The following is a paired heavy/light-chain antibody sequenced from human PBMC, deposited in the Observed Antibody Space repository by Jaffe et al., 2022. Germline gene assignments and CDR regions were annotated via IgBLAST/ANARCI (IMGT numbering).Light chain of an antibody. J-gene: IGKJ5*01. CDR2: DAS. Sequence: AIQLTQSPSALSASVGDRVTITCRASQGISSSLAWYQQKPGKPPKLLIYDASSLESGVPSRFSGSGSGTDFTLTISSLQPEDFATYYCQHFYNYPHTFGQGTRLEIK. CDR1: QGISSS. V-gene: IGKV1D-13*01. CDR3: QHFYNYPHT.
Heavy chain of an antibody. J-gene: IGHJ4*02. V-gene: IGHV3-66*02. CDR1: GFTVSSNY. D-gene: IGHD5-12*01. CDR3: ARARGGSAAHKTVSDF. Sequence: EVQVVESGGGLVQPGGSLRLSCAASGFTVSSNYMNWVRQAPGKGLEWVSIIYSGGSTYYTDSVKGRFTISRDNSNNMLYLQMNSLRAEDTAVYYCARARGGSAAHKTVSDFWGQGTLVTVSS. CDR2: IYSGGST.